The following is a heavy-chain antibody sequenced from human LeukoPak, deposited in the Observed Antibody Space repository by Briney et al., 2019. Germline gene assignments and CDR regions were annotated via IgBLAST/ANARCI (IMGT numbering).Heavy chain of an antibody. CDR1: GFTFSSYG. CDR2: ISYDGSNK. V-gene: IGHV3-30*18. CDR3: AKGLLVTPDSFDI. D-gene: IGHD2-21*02. Sequence: GGSLRLSCAASGFTFSSYGMHWVRQAPGKGLEWVAVISYDGSNKYYADSVKGRFTISRDNSKNTLYLQMNSLRAEDTAVYYCAKGLLVTPDSFDIWGQGTMVTVSS. J-gene: IGHJ3*02.